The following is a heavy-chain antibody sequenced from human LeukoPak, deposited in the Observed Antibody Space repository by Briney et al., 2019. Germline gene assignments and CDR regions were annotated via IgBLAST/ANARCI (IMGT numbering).Heavy chain of an antibody. Sequence: PGGSLRLSCAASGFSFSNYAMSWVRQAPGKGLEWVSAIRGSGGSTYYADSVKGRFTVSRDNSKNTLYLQMNSLRAEDTAVYYCAKKIHYGDYDYYYGMDVWGRGTTVTVSS. CDR3: AKKIHYGDYDYYYGMDV. D-gene: IGHD4-17*01. CDR2: IRGSGGST. CDR1: GFSFSNYA. V-gene: IGHV3-23*01. J-gene: IGHJ6*02.